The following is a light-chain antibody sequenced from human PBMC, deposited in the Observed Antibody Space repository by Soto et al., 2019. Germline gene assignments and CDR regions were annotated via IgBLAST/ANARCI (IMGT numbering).Light chain of an antibody. Sequence: DIVMTQSPLSLPVTPGEPASISCRSSQSLLHSNGYNYLDWYLQKPGQSPQLLIYLGSNRASGVPDRFRGSGSGTAFTLKISRVEAEDVGVYYCMQALQTPMYTFGQGTKLEIK. CDR1: QSLLHSNGYNY. V-gene: IGKV2-28*01. J-gene: IGKJ2*01. CDR2: LGS. CDR3: MQALQTPMYT.